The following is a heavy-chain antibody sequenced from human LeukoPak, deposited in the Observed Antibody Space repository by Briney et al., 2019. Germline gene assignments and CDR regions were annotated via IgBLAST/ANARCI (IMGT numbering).Heavy chain of an antibody. D-gene: IGHD6-13*01. Sequence: GGSLRLSCAASGFTFRDYWMSWVRQAPGKGLEWVANIQLDGSEKYYVDSVKGRFTISRDNAENSLYLRMTSLRVEDTAVYYCARDSPSSSSFAYDYWGQGALVTVSS. V-gene: IGHV3-7*01. CDR3: ARDSPSSSSFAYDY. J-gene: IGHJ4*02. CDR1: GFTFRDYW. CDR2: IQLDGSEK.